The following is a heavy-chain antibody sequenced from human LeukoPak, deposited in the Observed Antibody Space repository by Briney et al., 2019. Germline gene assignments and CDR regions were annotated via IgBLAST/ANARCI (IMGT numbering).Heavy chain of an antibody. Sequence: SETLSLTCTVSGGSITDNFWGWIRQTPEKGLEWIAYIHHTGATRNNPSLNGRVTISVYTSKNQISLKLCTVTVADTALYYCARVYCSGGVCWSTAGFDYWGQGTPVTVSS. CDR1: GGSITDNF. D-gene: IGHD2-8*02. CDR2: IHHTGAT. V-gene: IGHV4-59*01. CDR3: ARVYCSGGVCWSTAGFDY. J-gene: IGHJ4*02.